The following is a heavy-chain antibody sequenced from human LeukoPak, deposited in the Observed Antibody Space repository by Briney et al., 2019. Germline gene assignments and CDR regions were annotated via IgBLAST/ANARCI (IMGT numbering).Heavy chain of an antibody. V-gene: IGHV3-30-3*01. CDR2: ISYDGSNK. CDR3: AKGGYSGXXYXGFDF. CDR1: GFTFSSYA. Sequence: GGSLRLSCAASGFTFSSYAMHWVRQAPGKGLEWVAXISYDGSNKYYADSVKGRFTISRDNSKNTLHLQMSSLRAEDTAVYYCAKGGYSGXXYXGFDFWGQGTLVTVSS. J-gene: IGHJ4*02. D-gene: IGHD1-26*01.